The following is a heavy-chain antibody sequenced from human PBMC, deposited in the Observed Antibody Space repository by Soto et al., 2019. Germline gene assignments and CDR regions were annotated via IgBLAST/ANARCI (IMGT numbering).Heavy chain of an antibody. CDR2: IRDRAYNYAT. V-gene: IGHV3-73*01. D-gene: IGHD2-21*01. CDR1: GFVFKDSS. CDR3: TRLIIAAPDY. J-gene: IGHJ4*02. Sequence: EVLLVESGGGLVQPGGSLKLSCAASGFVFKDSSIHWVRQASGKGLEWVGRIRDRAYNYATAYAWSVEGRFTISSGGPVNTAYLHMSSLKTEDTAIYYCTRLIIAAPDYWGQGTLVTVSS.